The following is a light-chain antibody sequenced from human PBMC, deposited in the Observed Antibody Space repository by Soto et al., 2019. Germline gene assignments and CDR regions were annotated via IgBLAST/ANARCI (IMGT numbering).Light chain of an antibody. Sequence: SGLTQPASLSGSPGQSITISCTGTSSDIGAYDYVSWFQQHPGKAPKLMISEVNNRPSGVSNRFSGSKSGNTAYLTISGLQVEDEAEYFCFSFSGTNSDVFGTRTK. CDR3: FSFSGTNSDV. CDR2: EVN. J-gene: IGLJ1*01. CDR1: SSDIGAYDY. V-gene: IGLV2-14*01.